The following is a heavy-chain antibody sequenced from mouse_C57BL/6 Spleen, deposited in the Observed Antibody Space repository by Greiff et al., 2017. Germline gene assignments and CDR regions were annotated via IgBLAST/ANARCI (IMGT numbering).Heavy chain of an antibody. D-gene: IGHD4-1*01. CDR1: GYTFTSYW. CDR2: IHPSGSDT. V-gene: IGHV1-74*01. J-gene: IGHJ2*01. Sequence: QVQLQQSGAELVKPGASVKVSCKASGYTFTSYWMHWVKQRPGQGLEWIGRIHPSGSDTNYTQKFKGKATLTVDKSSSTAYLQLSSLTSEDSAVYYCAIREGTGIYFDYWGQGTTLTVSS. CDR3: AIREGTGIYFDY.